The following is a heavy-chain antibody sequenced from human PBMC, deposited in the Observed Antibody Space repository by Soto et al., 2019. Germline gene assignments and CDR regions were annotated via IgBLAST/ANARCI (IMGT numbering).Heavy chain of an antibody. Sequence: QVQLVESGGGVVQPGGSLRLSCVASGLTFSRAGMHWVRQAPGKGLEWVAVIWDDGSQKYYADSVRGRFSISRDNSKNTLYLHMNSLRGEDTAVYYCAGDGGSMPFDPWGQGTLVTVSS. D-gene: IGHD2-2*01. CDR1: GLTFSRAG. J-gene: IGHJ5*02. V-gene: IGHV3-33*01. CDR2: IWDDGSQK. CDR3: AGDGGSMPFDP.